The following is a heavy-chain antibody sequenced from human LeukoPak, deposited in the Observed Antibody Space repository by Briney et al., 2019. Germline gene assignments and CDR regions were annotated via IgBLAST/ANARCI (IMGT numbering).Heavy chain of an antibody. Sequence: SETLSLTCTVSGYSISSDYYWVWIRQPPGKGLEWIGSIHRSGSTYYNPSLESRVTISVDTSKNQFSLMLSSVTAADTAVYYCARDVGATVHGYWGQGTLVTVSS. J-gene: IGHJ4*02. D-gene: IGHD1-26*01. CDR2: IHRSGST. V-gene: IGHV4-38-2*02. CDR1: GYSISSDYY. CDR3: ARDVGATVHGY.